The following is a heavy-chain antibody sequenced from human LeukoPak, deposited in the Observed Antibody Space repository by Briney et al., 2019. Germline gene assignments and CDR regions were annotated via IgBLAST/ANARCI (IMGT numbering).Heavy chain of an antibody. J-gene: IGHJ4*02. V-gene: IGHV3-23*01. CDR1: GFTFSSYG. CDR3: AILGKGAMVRGVNGY. CDR2: ISGSGGST. Sequence: GGSLGLSCAASGFTFSSYGMSWVRQAPGKGLEWVSAISGSGGSTYYADSVKGRFTISRDNSKNTLYLQMNSLRAEDTAVYYCAILGKGAMVRGVNGYWGQGTPVTVSS. D-gene: IGHD3-10*01.